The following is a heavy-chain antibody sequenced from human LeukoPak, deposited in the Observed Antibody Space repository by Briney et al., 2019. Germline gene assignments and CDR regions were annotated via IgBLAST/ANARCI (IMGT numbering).Heavy chain of an antibody. J-gene: IGHJ5*02. CDR1: GFTFSSYA. CDR2: ISYDGSNK. CDR3: ARYYGYKYSSSFWIDP. V-gene: IGHV3-30-3*01. Sequence: GRSLRLSCAASGFTFSSYAMHWVRQAPGEGLEWVAVISYDGSNKYYADSVKGRFTISRDNSKNTLYLQMNSLRAEDTAVYYCARYYGYKYSSSFWIDPWGQGTLVTVSS. D-gene: IGHD6-6*01.